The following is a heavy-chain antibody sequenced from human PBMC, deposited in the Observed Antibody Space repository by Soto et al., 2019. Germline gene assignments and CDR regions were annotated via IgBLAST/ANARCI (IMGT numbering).Heavy chain of an antibody. D-gene: IGHD3-10*02. J-gene: IGHJ4*02. CDR1: RFTFSSCA. V-gene: IGHV3-64D*06. Sequence: LSCSASRFTFSSCAMHWVRQAPGKGLEYVSGITSDGDNTYHADSVKGRFTISRDNSKNTLYLQMSSLRVDDTAVYYCVKGNQLLRYYFESWGQGALVTVSS. CDR3: VKGNQLLRYYFES. CDR2: ITSDGDNT.